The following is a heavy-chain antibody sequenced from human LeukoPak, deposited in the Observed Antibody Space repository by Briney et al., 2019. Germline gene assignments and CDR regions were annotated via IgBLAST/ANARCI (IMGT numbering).Heavy chain of an antibody. CDR2: ISAYNGNT. CDR1: GYTFTSYG. CDR3: ARADRNSGSYYFDY. D-gene: IGHD1-26*01. Sequence: ASVKVSCKASGYTFTSYGISWVRQAPGQGLEWMGWISAYNGNTNYAQKLQGRVTMTTDTSTSTAYMELRSLRSDDTAVYYCARADRNSGSYYFDYWGQGTLVTVSS. V-gene: IGHV1-18*01. J-gene: IGHJ4*02.